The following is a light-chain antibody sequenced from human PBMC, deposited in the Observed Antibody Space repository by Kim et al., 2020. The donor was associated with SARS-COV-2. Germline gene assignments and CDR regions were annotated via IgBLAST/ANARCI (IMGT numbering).Light chain of an antibody. J-gene: IGKJ1*01. CDR3: QKYNAAPWT. CDR2: AAS. CDR1: QDISND. V-gene: IGKV1-27*01. Sequence: VSVGYRVTSTCRASQDISNDVVWYQQKPAKVPKVLIYAASALHSGVPSRFSGGGFGTDFTLTISSLQPEDVATYYCQKYNAAPWTFGQGTKVDIK.